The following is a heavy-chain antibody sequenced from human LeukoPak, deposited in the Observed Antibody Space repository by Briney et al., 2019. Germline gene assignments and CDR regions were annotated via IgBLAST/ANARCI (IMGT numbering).Heavy chain of an antibody. D-gene: IGHD2-15*01. V-gene: IGHV3-23*01. Sequence: GWSLRLSCAASGFTFSTYAMSWVRQTPGKGLEWVAAISGSNPGTYHANSVKGRFTISRDNSKNTLHLQMSGLRAEDTARYYCAKAPVGHCSGAFCYHFDSWGQGTLVTVSS. CDR1: GFTFSTYA. J-gene: IGHJ4*02. CDR3: AKAPVGHCSGAFCYHFDS. CDR2: ISGSNPGT.